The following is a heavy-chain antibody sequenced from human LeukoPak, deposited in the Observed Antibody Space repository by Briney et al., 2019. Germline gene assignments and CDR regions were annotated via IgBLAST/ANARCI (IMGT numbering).Heavy chain of an antibody. D-gene: IGHD3-3*01. J-gene: IGHJ4*02. Sequence: SETLSLTCSVSGGSISGYYLSWIRQPPGKGLEWIAYVSYSGNTNYTPSLKNRVSISVDTSKNRFSLQLRSVTAADTAFYYCARAGRFTSGRSYFFDNWGQGTLVTVS. CDR1: GGSISGYY. CDR2: VSYSGNT. V-gene: IGHV4-59*13. CDR3: ARAGRFTSGRSYFFDN.